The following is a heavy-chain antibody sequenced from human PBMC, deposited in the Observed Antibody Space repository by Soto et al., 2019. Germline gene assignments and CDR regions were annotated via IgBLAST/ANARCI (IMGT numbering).Heavy chain of an antibody. V-gene: IGHV4-34*01. Sequence: GKGLEWIGEINHSGSTNYNPSLKSRVTISVDTSKNQFSLKLSSVTAADTAVYYCARFPARNCSGGSCYSDRDYWGQGTLVTVSS. CDR2: INHSGST. CDR3: ARFPARNCSGGSCYSDRDY. D-gene: IGHD2-15*01. J-gene: IGHJ4*02.